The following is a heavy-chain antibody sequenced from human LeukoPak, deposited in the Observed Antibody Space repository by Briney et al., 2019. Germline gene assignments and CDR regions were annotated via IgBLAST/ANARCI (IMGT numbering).Heavy chain of an antibody. V-gene: IGHV3-53*01. CDR1: GLTVSSTS. J-gene: IGHJ3*02. CDR2: FLNDGRI. CDR3: ASYRRAYDI. Sequence: GGSLRLSCAASGLTVSSTSMTWVRQAPGKGLEWVSDFLNDGRIYYADSVKGRFTISEDNSQNTVNLQMDNLRAEDAAIYYCASYRRAYDIWGQGTVVTVAS. D-gene: IGHD1-26*01.